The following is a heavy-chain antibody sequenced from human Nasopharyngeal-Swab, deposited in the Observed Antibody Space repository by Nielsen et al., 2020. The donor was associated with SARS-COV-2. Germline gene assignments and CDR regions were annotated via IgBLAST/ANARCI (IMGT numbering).Heavy chain of an antibody. Sequence: ASVKVSCKASGYTFTSYGISWVRQAPGQGLEWMGWISAYNGNTNYAQKLQGRVTMTEDTSTDTAYMELSSLRSEDTAVYYCATSAPYCSSTSCSYWFDPWGQGTLVTVSS. D-gene: IGHD2-2*01. J-gene: IGHJ5*02. CDR2: ISAYNGNT. V-gene: IGHV1-18*01. CDR1: GYTFTSYG. CDR3: ATSAPYCSSTSCSYWFDP.